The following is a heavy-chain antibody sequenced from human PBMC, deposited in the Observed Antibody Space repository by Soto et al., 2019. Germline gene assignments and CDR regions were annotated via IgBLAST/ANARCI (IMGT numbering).Heavy chain of an antibody. J-gene: IGHJ6*02. CDR2: ISGSGGST. CDR3: AKHYCSSTSCYAYYGMDV. D-gene: IGHD2-2*01. Sequence: PGGSLRLSCAASGFTFSSYAMSWVRQAPGKGLEWVSAISGSGGSTYYADSVKGRFTISRDNSKNTLYLQMNSLRAEDTAVYYCAKHYCSSTSCYAYYGMDVWGQGTTVTVSS. CDR1: GFTFSSYA. V-gene: IGHV3-23*01.